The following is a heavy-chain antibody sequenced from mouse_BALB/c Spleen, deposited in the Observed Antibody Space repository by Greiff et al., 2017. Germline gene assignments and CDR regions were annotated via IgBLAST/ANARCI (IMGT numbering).Heavy chain of an antibody. D-gene: IGHD2-4*01. Sequence: QVQLKQSGPQLVRPGASVKISCKASGYSFTSYWMHWVKQRPGQGLEWIGMIDPSDSETRLNQKFKDKATLTVDKSSSTAYMQLSSPTSEDSAVYYCAREGDYDSWFAYWGQGTLVTVSA. J-gene: IGHJ3*01. CDR1: GYSFTSYW. CDR3: AREGDYDSWFAY. CDR2: IDPSDSET. V-gene: IGHV1S126*01.